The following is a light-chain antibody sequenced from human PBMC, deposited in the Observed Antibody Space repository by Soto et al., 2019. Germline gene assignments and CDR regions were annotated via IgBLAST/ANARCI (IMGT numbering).Light chain of an antibody. CDR1: QSIRSY. J-gene: IGKJ2*01. Sequence: DIQMTQSPSSLSASVGDRVTITCRVSQSIRSYLNWYHQKPGKTPQLLIYGASNLQSGAPSRFTGSGSGTHFTLTISSLQPEDFATYYCQQSYTTPYTFGQGTKLEIK. CDR3: QQSYTTPYT. CDR2: GAS. V-gene: IGKV1-39*01.